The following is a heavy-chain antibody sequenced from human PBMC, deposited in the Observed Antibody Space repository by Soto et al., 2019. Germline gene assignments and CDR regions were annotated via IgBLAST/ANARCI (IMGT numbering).Heavy chain of an antibody. CDR1: GYSISNGYY. Sequence: SETLSLTCAVSGYSISNGYYWGWIRQPPGKGLEWIASMYHSGSTYYNPSLKSRVTISVDASKNQFSLKLSSVTAADTAIYYCARVSRASGSYYFDYWGQGTLVTVSS. J-gene: IGHJ4*02. CDR3: ARVSRASGSYYFDY. V-gene: IGHV4-38-2*01. D-gene: IGHD1-26*01. CDR2: MYHSGST.